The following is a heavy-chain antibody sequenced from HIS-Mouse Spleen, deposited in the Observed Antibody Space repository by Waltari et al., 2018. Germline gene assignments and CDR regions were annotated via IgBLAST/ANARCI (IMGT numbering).Heavy chain of an antibody. Sequence: QVQLQESGPGLVKPSQTLSLTGTVSGGSTSSGGYYWSWIRQHPGKGLEWIGYIYYSGSTYYNPSLKSRVTISVDTSKNQFSLKLSSVTAADTAVYYCARCLGIQLFSDYWGQGTLVTVSS. D-gene: IGHD7-27*01. CDR2: IYYSGST. CDR3: ARCLGIQLFSDY. CDR1: GGSTSSGGYY. V-gene: IGHV4-31*03. J-gene: IGHJ4*02.